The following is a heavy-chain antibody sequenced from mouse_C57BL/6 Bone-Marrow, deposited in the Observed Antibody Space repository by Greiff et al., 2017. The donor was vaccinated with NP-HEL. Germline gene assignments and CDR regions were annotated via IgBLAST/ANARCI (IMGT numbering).Heavy chain of an antibody. V-gene: IGHV1-69*01. J-gene: IGHJ2*01. CDR2: IDPSDSYT. D-gene: IGHD1-1*01. CDR3: ASYAKDFDY. CDR1: GYTFTSYW. Sequence: QVQLQQSGAELVMPGASVKLSCKASGYTFTSYWMHWVKQRPGQGLEWIGEIDPSDSYTNYNQKFKGKSTLTVDKSSSTAYMQLSSLTSEDSAVYYCASYAKDFDYWGQGTTLTVSS.